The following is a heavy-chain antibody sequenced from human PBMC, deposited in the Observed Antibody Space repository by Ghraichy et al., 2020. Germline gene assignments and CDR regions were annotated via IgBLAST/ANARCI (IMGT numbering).Heavy chain of an antibody. D-gene: IGHD1-26*01. V-gene: IGHV3-21*01. J-gene: IGHJ4*02. CDR2: IHSRGRDI. CDR3: VRDRYGSPHSLDY. CDR1: GFTFSSFD. Sequence: GESLNISCAGSGFTFSSFDMNWVRQAPGKSLEWVSSIHSRGRDIVYADSVKGRFTISRDNAKRSLYLQMDRLRVEDTGVYYCVRDRYGSPHSLDYWGQGTLVTVSS.